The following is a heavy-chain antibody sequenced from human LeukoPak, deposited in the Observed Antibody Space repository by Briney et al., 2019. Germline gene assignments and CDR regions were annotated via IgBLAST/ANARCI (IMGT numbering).Heavy chain of an antibody. CDR1: EFTFSTYG. V-gene: IGHV3-21*01. J-gene: IGHJ6*03. CDR3: ARDRGSYDILTANYYYYMDV. Sequence: GGSLRLSCAASEFTFSTYGMNWVRQAPGEGLEWVSSISISSSYIYYAASVKGRFTISRDNAKNYLYLQMNSLRAEDTAVYYCARDRGSYDILTANYYYYMDVWGKGTTVTISS. D-gene: IGHD3-9*01. CDR2: ISISSSYI.